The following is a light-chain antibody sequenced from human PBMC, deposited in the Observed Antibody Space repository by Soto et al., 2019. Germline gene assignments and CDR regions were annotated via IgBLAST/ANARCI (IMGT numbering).Light chain of an antibody. V-gene: IGLV2-14*01. CDR2: DLS. CDR3: SSYTGSNTPVV. Sequence: QSALTQPASVSGSPGQSITISCTGTSSDVGGYNYVSWYQQHPGKAPNLIIFDLSNRPSGVSNRFSGSKSGNSASLTISGLQAEDEADYYCSSYTGSNTPVVFGGGTKLTVL. CDR1: SSDVGGYNY. J-gene: IGLJ2*01.